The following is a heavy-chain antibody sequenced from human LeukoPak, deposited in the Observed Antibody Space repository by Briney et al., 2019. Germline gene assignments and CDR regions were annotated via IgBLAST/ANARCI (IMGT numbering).Heavy chain of an antibody. CDR2: IKQDGSEK. V-gene: IGHV3-7*01. D-gene: IGHD3-22*01. J-gene: IGHJ4*02. Sequence: GGSLRLPCAASGFTFSSYWMSWVRQAPGKGLEWVANIKQDGSEKYYVDSVKGRFTISRDNAKNSLYLQMNSLRAEDTAVYYCAREIVTRESIPYDSSGYYFDYWGQGTLVTVSS. CDR1: GFTFSSYW. CDR3: AREIVTRESIPYDSSGYYFDY.